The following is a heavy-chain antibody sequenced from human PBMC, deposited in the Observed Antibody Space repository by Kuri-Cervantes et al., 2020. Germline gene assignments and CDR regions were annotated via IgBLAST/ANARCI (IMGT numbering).Heavy chain of an antibody. Sequence: GGSLRLSCAASGFTFSSYGMHWVRQAPGKGLEWVAVISYDGSNKYYADSVKGRFTISRDNSKNTLSLQMDSLRAEDTALYYCVKVYWGVRTFDYWGQGTLVTVSS. CDR3: VKVYWGVRTFDY. CDR2: ISYDGSNK. CDR1: GFTFSSYG. J-gene: IGHJ4*02. D-gene: IGHD1-26*01. V-gene: IGHV3-30*18.